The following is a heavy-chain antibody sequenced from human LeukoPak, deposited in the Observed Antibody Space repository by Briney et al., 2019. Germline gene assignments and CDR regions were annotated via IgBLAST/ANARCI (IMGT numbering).Heavy chain of an antibody. CDR3: AREIVDTAMPIRSSSLDY. CDR1: GGTFSSYA. V-gene: IGHV1-3*01. Sequence: ASVKVSCKASGGTFSSYAMHWVRQAPGQRLEWMGWINAGNGNKKYSQKFQGRVTITRDTSASTAYMELSSLRSEDTAVYYCAREIVDTAMPIRSSSLDYWGQGTLVTVSS. D-gene: IGHD5-18*01. CDR2: INAGNGNK. J-gene: IGHJ4*02.